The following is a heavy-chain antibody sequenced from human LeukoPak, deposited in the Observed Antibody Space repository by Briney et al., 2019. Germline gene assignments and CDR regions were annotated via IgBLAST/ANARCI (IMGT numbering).Heavy chain of an antibody. CDR3: AKDLLDGSDY. Sequence: GGSLRLFCAASGFTFSSYGMHWVRQAPGKGLEWVAVISYDGSNKYYADSVKGRFTISRDNSKNTLYLQMNSLRAEDTAVYYCAKDLLDGSDYWGQGTLVTVSS. CDR1: GFTFSSYG. V-gene: IGHV3-30*18. J-gene: IGHJ4*02. CDR2: ISYDGSNK. D-gene: IGHD3-10*01.